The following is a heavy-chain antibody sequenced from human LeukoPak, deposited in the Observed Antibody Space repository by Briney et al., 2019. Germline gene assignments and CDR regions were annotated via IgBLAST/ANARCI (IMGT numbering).Heavy chain of an antibody. CDR1: GFSFTDYP. CDR3: ARDQLVPYWYFDL. Sequence: GGSLRLSCATSGFSFTDYPMNWVRQAPGKGLEWVSNIRTSAEGANYAYYADSVNGRVTISRDDAKNTLYLHMNRLRDEDTAVYYCARDQLVPYWYFDLWGRGTLVTVSS. CDR2: IRTSAEGANYA. J-gene: IGHJ2*01. V-gene: IGHV3-48*02. D-gene: IGHD1-1*01.